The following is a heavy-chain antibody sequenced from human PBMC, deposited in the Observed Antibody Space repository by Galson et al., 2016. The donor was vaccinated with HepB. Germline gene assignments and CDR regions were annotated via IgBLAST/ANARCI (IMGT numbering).Heavy chain of an antibody. D-gene: IGHD2-21*02. CDR1: GFTFTIYA. J-gene: IGHJ4*02. CDR2: ASYDGSNN. V-gene: IGHV3-30-3*01. CDR3: ARDANLAYCRGDCYWFDY. Sequence: SLRLSCAASGFTFTIYAMTWVRQAPGKGLEWVAVASYDGSNNYYPDSVKDRFTVSRDNSKNTLYLQMNSLRTEDTAVYYCARDANLAYCRGDCYWFDYWGPGTLVTVSS.